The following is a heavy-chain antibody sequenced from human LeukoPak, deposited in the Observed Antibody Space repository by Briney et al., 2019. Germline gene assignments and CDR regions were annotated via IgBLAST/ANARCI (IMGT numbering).Heavy chain of an antibody. J-gene: IGHJ6*03. Sequence: GESLKISCKRSGYSFTSYWIGWVRQMPGKGLEWMGIIYPGDSDTRYSPSFQGQVTISADKSISTAYLQWSSLKASDTAMYYCARHAYYYYYYMDVWGKGTTVTVSS. CDR3: ARHAYYYYYYMDV. V-gene: IGHV5-51*01. CDR1: GYSFTSYW. CDR2: IYPGDSDT.